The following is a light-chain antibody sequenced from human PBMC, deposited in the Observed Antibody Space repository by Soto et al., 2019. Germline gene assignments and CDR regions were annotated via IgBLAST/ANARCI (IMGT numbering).Light chain of an antibody. Sequence: DIVMTQSPDSLAVSLGERATINCKSSQSVFSSSYNKNYFSWYQQKPGQPPKLLIYWASTRESGVPDRFSGSGSGTDFTLTISSLQAEDVAIYYCQQYYSTPLTFGGGTKVEI. CDR3: QQYYSTPLT. CDR1: QSVFSSSYNKNY. CDR2: WAS. J-gene: IGKJ4*01. V-gene: IGKV4-1*01.